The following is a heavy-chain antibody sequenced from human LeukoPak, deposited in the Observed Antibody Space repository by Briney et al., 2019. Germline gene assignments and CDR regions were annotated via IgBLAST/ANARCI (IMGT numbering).Heavy chain of an antibody. D-gene: IGHD5-18*01. J-gene: IGHJ4*02. CDR3: ASRGGHSYAPRY. CDR2: INHDGSST. V-gene: IGHV3-74*01. CDR1: GLTFTTFW. Sequence: PGGSLRLSCATSGLTFTTFWMHWVGQAPGKGLGWVSRINHDGSSTNYADSVKGRFTISRDNAKNTVYLQMNSLRAEDTAVYYCASRGGHSYAPRYWGQGTLVTVSS.